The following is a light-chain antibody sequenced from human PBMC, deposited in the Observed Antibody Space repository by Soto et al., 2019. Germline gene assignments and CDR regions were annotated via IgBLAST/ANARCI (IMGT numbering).Light chain of an antibody. V-gene: IGLV2-8*01. CDR3: SSYAGSNNVV. Sequence: QSALTQPPSASGSPGQSVTISCTGTSSDVGDYKYVSRYQQHPGKAPKLMIYEVTKRPSGVPDRFSGSKSGNTASLTVSGLQAEDEANSYCSSYAGSNNVVFGGGTKLTVL. CDR2: EVT. J-gene: IGLJ2*01. CDR1: SSDVGDYKY.